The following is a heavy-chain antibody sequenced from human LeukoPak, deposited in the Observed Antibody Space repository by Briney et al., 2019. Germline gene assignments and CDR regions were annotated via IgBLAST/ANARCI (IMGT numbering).Heavy chain of an antibody. CDR2: ISAYNGNT. CDR1: GYTFTSYG. D-gene: IGHD3-22*01. V-gene: IGHV1-18*01. CDR3: ARESTYYYDSSGYYLSGTYYFDY. Sequence: ASVKVSCKASGYTFTSYGISWVRQAPGQGLEWMGWISAYNGNTNYAQKLQGRVTMTTDTSTSTAYMELRSLRSDDTAVYYCARESTYYYDSSGYYLSGTYYFDYWGQRTLVTVSS. J-gene: IGHJ4*02.